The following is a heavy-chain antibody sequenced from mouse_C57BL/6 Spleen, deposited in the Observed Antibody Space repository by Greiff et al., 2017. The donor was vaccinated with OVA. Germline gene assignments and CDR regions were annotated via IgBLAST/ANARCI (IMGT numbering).Heavy chain of an antibody. CDR3: AKRDDYDGYAMDY. CDR1: GFSLTSYG. CDR2: IWRGGST. Sequence: VQLQQSGPGLVQPSQSLSITCTVPGFSLTSYGVHWVRQSPGKGLEWLGVIWRGGSTDYNAAFMSRLSITKDNSKSQVFFKMNSLQADDTAIYYCAKRDDYDGYAMDYWGQGTSVTVSS. V-gene: IGHV2-5*01. D-gene: IGHD2-4*01. J-gene: IGHJ4*01.